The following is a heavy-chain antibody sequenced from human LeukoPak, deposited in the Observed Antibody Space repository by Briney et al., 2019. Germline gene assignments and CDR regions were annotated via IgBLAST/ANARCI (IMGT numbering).Heavy chain of an antibody. D-gene: IGHD4-23*01. CDR2: ISSSGSTI. J-gene: IGHJ6*03. V-gene: IGHV3-11*04. CDR1: GFTFSDYY. Sequence: GGSLRLSCAASGFTFSDYYMSWIRQAPGKGLEWVSYISSSGSTIYYADSVKGRFTISRDNAKNSLYLQMNSLRAEDTAVYYCARGNTVDPAYYYYYYMDVWGKGTTVTVSS. CDR3: ARGNTVDPAYYYYYYMDV.